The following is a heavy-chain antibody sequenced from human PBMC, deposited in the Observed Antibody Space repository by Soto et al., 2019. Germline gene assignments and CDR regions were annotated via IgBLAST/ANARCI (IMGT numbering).Heavy chain of an antibody. Sequence: GGSLRLSCAASGFTFSSYGMHWVRQAPGKGLEWVAVISYDGSNKYYADSVKGRFTISRDNSKNTLYLQMNSLRAEDTAVYYCAKGHYDILTGYYPFDYWGQGTLVTVSS. D-gene: IGHD3-9*01. CDR3: AKGHYDILTGYYPFDY. V-gene: IGHV3-30*18. J-gene: IGHJ4*02. CDR1: GFTFSSYG. CDR2: ISYDGSNK.